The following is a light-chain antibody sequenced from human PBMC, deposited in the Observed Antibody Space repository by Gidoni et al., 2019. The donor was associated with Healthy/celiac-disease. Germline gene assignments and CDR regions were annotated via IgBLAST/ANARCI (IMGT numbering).Light chain of an antibody. J-gene: IGKJ4*01. CDR2: DAS. CDR3: QQRSNWPKT. CDR1: QSVSSY. Sequence: EIVLTQSPATLSLSPGERATLSCRASQSVSSYLAWYKQKPGQAPRLLIYDASNRATGIPARFSGSGSGTDFTLTISSLEPEDFAVSYCQQRSNWPKTFGGGTKVGIK. V-gene: IGKV3-11*01.